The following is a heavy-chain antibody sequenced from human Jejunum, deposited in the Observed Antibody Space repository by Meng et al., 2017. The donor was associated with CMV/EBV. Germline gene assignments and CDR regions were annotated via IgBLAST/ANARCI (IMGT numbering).Heavy chain of an antibody. V-gene: IGHV6-1*01. D-gene: IGHD2-8*01. CDR3: ARDPPWCWSCLDL. J-gene: IGHJ4*02. Sequence: DSVSNNGAAWNCIRQSPSRGLEWLGRTYSRSHWISDYAVSVRGRIAINPDTSKNHFSLQLTSVTPEDTAVYYCARDPPWCWSCLDLWGQGTLVTVSS. CDR2: TYSRSHWIS. CDR1: DSVSNNGAA.